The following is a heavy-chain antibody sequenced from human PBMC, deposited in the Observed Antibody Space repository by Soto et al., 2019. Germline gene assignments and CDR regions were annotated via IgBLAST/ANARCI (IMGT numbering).Heavy chain of an antibody. V-gene: IGHV3-66*01. Sequence: EEQLVESGGVLVQLGGSLRLSCAASGFSVSEKHMSWVRQAPGEGLEWVSTIYSTYGRSRTGYADSVEGRFTISRNNSKNTLPLQMNTMSAEDTAVYYGASADRSAFEVWGQGAMVIVSS. CDR2: IYSTYGRSRT. CDR1: GFSVSEKH. CDR3: ASADRSAFEV. J-gene: IGHJ3*01.